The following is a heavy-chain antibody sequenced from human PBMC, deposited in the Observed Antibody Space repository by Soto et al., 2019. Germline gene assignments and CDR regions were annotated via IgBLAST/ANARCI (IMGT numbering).Heavy chain of an antibody. CDR2: IYYSGST. Sequence: SETLSLTCTVSGGSISSGGYYWSWIRQHPGKGLEWIGYIYYSGSTYYNPSLKSRVTISVDTSKNQFSLKLSSVTAADTAVYYCARVVNRGFLEPNLFDPRGQGTLVIVSS. V-gene: IGHV4-31*03. CDR1: GGSISSGGYY. J-gene: IGHJ5*02. CDR3: ARVVNRGFLEPNLFDP. D-gene: IGHD3-3*01.